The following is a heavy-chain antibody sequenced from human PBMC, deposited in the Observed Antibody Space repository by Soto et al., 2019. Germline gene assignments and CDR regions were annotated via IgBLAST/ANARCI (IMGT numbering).Heavy chain of an antibody. J-gene: IGHJ6*03. Sequence: GGSLRLSCAASGFTFSSYAMSWVRQAPGKGLEWVSAISGSGGSTYYADSVKGRFTISRDNSKNTLYLQMNSLRAEDTAVYYCAKLAVPAADLRYYYYYYMDVWGKGTTVTVSS. CDR3: AKLAVPAADLRYYYYYYMDV. CDR1: GFTFSSYA. D-gene: IGHD2-2*01. CDR2: ISGSGGST. V-gene: IGHV3-23*01.